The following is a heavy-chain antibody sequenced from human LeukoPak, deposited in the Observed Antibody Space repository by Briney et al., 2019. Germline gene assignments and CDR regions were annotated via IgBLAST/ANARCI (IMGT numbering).Heavy chain of an antibody. CDR2: ISSSSSYI. V-gene: IGHV3-21*01. J-gene: IGHJ3*01. Sequence: GGSLRLSCAASGFTFSGYSMNWVRQAPGKGLEWVSSISSSSSYINYADSVKGRFTISRDNAKNSLYLQMNSLRAEDTAVYYCARGDYCIDTICSSHDAFDFWGQGTMVTVSS. CDR3: ARGDYCIDTICSSHDAFDF. D-gene: IGHD2-2*01. CDR1: GFTFSGYS.